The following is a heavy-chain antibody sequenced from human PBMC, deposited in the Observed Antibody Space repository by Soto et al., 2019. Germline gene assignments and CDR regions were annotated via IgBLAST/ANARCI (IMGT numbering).Heavy chain of an antibody. CDR1: GGTFGSYA. CDR2: IIPVSGAA. CDR3: ATAFGCRSTSCTLYY. J-gene: IGHJ4*02. D-gene: IGHD2-2*01. Sequence: QVQLVQSGAEVKKPGSSVKVSCKASGGTFGSYAFSWVRQAPGQGLEWMGGIIPVSGAAHYAQKFQGRVTMTADESTSTAYMELSSLSSQDTAVYYCATAFGCRSTSCTLYYCGQGTRVIVSS. V-gene: IGHV1-69*01.